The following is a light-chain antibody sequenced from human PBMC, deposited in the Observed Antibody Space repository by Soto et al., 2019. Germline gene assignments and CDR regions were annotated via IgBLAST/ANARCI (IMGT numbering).Light chain of an antibody. CDR3: VQAIQAPRT. V-gene: IGKV2-28*01. J-gene: IGKJ1*01. Sequence: DIVLTQSPLSLPVTPGEPASISCRSSQSLLHSNGNISLDWYLQKPWQSPQLLIYLGSIRASGVPDRCSGSGSGTDFTLKITRVEAEDVGVYYWVQAIQAPRTFGLGTKVEIK. CDR1: QSLLHSNGNIS. CDR2: LGS.